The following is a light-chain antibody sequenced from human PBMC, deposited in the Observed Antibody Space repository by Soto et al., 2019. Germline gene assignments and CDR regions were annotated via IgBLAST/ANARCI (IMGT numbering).Light chain of an antibody. J-gene: IGLJ1*01. CDR2: DVT. V-gene: IGLV2-14*03. CDR1: NSVVGAYNY. Sequence: QSVLTQPASVSGSPGQSITISCTGTNSVVGAYNYVSWYQQHPGKAPKLMIYDVTNRPSGVSNRFSGSKSGYTASLTISGLQAEDEADYYCSSYTTRSTYAFGTGTKVTVL. CDR3: SSYTTRSTYA.